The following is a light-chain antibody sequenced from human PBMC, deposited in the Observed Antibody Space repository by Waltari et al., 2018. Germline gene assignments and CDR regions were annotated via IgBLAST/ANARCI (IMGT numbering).Light chain of an antibody. V-gene: IGLV7-43*01. J-gene: IGLJ3*02. CDR1: TGAVTSGSY. Sequence: TVVTHEPSLTVPPGGTVTLTCASTTGAVTSGSYPNWFQQKPGPAPRTLIHSTSTKPSGTPARFSGSLLGDKGALTLSGVQPEDEAEYYCLLYYGGVQVFGGGTKLTVL. CDR3: LLYYGGVQV. CDR2: STS.